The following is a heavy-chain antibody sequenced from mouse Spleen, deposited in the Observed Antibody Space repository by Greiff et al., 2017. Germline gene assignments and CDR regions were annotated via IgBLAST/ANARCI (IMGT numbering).Heavy chain of an antibody. J-gene: IGHJ4*01. CDR2: ISNSGGST. V-gene: IGHV5-6-4*01. CDR3: AREGSYYSNYDAMDY. Sequence: EVMLVESGGGLVKLGGSLKLSCAASGFTFSSYYMSWVRQTPEKRLEWVATISNSGGSTYYPDSVKDRFTISRDNAKNTLYLQMSSLNSEDTAVYYCAREGSYYSNYDAMDYWGQGTSVTVSS. D-gene: IGHD2-5*01. CDR1: GFTFSSYY.